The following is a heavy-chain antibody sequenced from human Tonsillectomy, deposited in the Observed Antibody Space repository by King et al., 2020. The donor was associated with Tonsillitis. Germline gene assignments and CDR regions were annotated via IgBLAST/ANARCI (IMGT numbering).Heavy chain of an antibody. V-gene: IGHV3-72*01. CDR2: AKDKADGYTP. D-gene: IGHD6-13*01. CDR3: SRSYSRSSGFLYYFDY. Sequence: VQLVESGGALVQPGGSLRLSCAASGFTFSDYHIYWVLQAPGKGLEWICRAKDKADGYTPEYAASVKGRLRISRDDSTNSLYLQMNSLRTEDTAVYYCSRSYSRSSGFLYYFDYWGQGTLVTVSS. CDR1: GFTFSDYH. J-gene: IGHJ4*02.